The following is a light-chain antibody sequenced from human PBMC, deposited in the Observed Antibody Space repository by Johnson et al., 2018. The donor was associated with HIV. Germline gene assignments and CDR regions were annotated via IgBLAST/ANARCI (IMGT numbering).Light chain of an antibody. CDR2: DNN. CDR3: GTWDSSLSAGYV. J-gene: IGLJ1*01. CDR1: SSNIGNNY. V-gene: IGLV1-51*01. Sequence: QSVLTHPPSVSAAPGQKVTISCSGSSSNIGNNYVSWYQQLPGTAPKLLIYDNNKRPSGIPDRFSGSKSGTSATLGITGLQTGDEADYYCGTWDSSLSAGYVFGTGTKLTVL.